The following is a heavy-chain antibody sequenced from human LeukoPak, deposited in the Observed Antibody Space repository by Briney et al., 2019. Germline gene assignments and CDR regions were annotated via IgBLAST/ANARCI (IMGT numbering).Heavy chain of an antibody. D-gene: IGHD6-13*01. CDR1: GGSFSGYY. CDR3: ARPPSRHRGLNYFDY. V-gene: IGHV4-34*01. J-gene: IGHJ4*02. Sequence: SETLSLTCAVHGGSFSGYYWSWIRQPPGKGLEWIGEINHSGSTNYNPSLKSRVTISVDTSKNQFSLKLSSVTAADTAVYYCARPPSRHRGLNYFDYWGQGTLVTVSS. CDR2: INHSGST.